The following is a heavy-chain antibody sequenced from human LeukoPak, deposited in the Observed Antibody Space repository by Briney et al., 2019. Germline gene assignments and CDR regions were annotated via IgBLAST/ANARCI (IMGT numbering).Heavy chain of an antibody. CDR3: ARGSRVYDRSGFHTWHDY. J-gene: IGHJ4*03. CDR2: IYSTGDT. CDR1: GASINNYY. Sequence: SSKTLSLTCTVSGASINNYYWSWVRQPPLKGLEWIGYIYSTGDTSYNPSLESRVSISMDTSKNHFSLEITSVTAADTAVYYCARGSRVYDRSGFHTWHDYWGHGTLVTVSS. V-gene: IGHV4-59*01. D-gene: IGHD3-22*01.